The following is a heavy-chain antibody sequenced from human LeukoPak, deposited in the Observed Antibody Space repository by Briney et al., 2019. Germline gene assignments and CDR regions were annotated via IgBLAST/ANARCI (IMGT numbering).Heavy chain of an antibody. CDR2: ISWTSGSI. J-gene: IGHJ6*03. CDR3: AKGARPENYYFYYMDV. V-gene: IGHV3-9*03. D-gene: IGHD6-6*01. CDR1: GFTFDDYA. Sequence: GGSLRLSCAASGFTFDDYAMHWVRQAPGKGLEWVSGISWTSGSIGYADSVKGRFTISRDNAKNSLYLQMNSLRAEDMALYYCAKGARPENYYFYYMDVWGRGTTVTVSS.